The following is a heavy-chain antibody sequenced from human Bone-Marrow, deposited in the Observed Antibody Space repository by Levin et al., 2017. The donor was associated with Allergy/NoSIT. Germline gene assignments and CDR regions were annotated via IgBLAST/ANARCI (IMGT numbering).Heavy chain of an antibody. CDR2: ISSSSSYI. CDR3: ARDKEGDYIWGSYRPDYFGN. Sequence: SCAASGLTFSSYSMNWVRQAPGKGLEWVSSISSSSSYIYYADSVKGRFTISRDNAKNSLYLQMNSLRAEDTAVYYCARDKEGDYIWGSYRPDYFGNWGQGTLVTVSS. CDR1: GLTFSSYS. J-gene: IGHJ4*02. V-gene: IGHV3-21*01. D-gene: IGHD3-16*02.